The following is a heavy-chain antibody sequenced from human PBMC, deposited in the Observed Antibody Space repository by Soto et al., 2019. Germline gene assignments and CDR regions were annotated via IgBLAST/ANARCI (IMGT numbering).Heavy chain of an antibody. Sequence: NPWETLSLTCAVYGGSFSGYYWSWIRQPPGKGLEWIGEINHSGSTNYNPSPKSRVTISVDTSKNQFSLKLSSVTAADTAVYYCARGLIAVAGTYYYYGMDVWGQGTTVTVSS. D-gene: IGHD6-19*01. CDR2: INHSGST. J-gene: IGHJ6*02. CDR3: ARGLIAVAGTYYYYGMDV. V-gene: IGHV4-34*01. CDR1: GGSFSGYY.